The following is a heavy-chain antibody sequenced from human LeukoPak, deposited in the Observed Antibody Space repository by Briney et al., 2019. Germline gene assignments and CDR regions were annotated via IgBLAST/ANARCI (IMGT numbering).Heavy chain of an antibody. Sequence: GESLKISCKGSGYTFTDYWIGWVRQMPGKGLEWMGIIYPGDSGTRYSPSFQGQVTISADKSITTAYLQWSSLKASDTAMYYCARGVEYSSSYFDYWGQGTLVTVSS. D-gene: IGHD6-6*01. V-gene: IGHV5-51*01. CDR3: ARGVEYSSSYFDY. CDR2: IYPGDSGT. J-gene: IGHJ4*02. CDR1: GYTFTDYW.